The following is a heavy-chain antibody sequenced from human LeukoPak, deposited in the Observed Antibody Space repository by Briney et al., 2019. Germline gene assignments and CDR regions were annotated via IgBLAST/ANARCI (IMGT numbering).Heavy chain of an antibody. V-gene: IGHV1-69*13. D-gene: IGHD2-2*01. CDR2: IIPIFGTA. CDR3: ARLSAMGVYYYYCGMDV. J-gene: IGHJ6*02. CDR1: RGTFSTYA. Sequence: SVKVPCKASRGTFSTYAITWVRQAPGQGLEWMGGIIPIFGTANYAQKFQGRVTITADESTSTAYMELSSLRSEDTAVYYCARLSAMGVYYYYCGMDVWGQGTTVTVSS.